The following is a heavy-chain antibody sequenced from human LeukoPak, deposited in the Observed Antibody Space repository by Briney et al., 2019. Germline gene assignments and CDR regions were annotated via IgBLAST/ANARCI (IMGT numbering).Heavy chain of an antibody. CDR2: ISSSSSTI. Sequence: GGSLRLPCAASGFTFSSYSMNWVSQAPGKGLEWVTYISSSSSTIYYADSVKGRFTSSRDNAKNSLYLQMNSLRADDTAVYYCSRDPAVAPAFDVWGQGTMVTVSS. D-gene: IGHD6-19*01. CDR1: GFTFSSYS. J-gene: IGHJ3*01. CDR3: SRDPAVAPAFDV. V-gene: IGHV3-48*01.